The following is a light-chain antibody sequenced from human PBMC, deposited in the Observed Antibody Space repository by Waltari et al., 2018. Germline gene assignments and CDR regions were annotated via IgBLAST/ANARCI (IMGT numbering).Light chain of an antibody. CDR1: ISGDKY. Sequence: SYVLTQPPSVSVSPGQTASITCSGAISGDKYACWYQQKPGQSPVLVIYQDSKRPSGIPARFSGSNSGNTATLTISGTQAMDEADYYCQAWDSSTAYVFGGGTKLTVL. CDR3: QAWDSSTAYV. V-gene: IGLV3-1*01. CDR2: QDS. J-gene: IGLJ2*01.